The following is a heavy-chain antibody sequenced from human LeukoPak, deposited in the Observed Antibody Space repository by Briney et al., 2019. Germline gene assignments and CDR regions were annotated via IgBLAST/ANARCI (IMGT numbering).Heavy chain of an antibody. CDR3: ARNIAAAGHSTLDY. J-gene: IGHJ4*02. V-gene: IGHV1-69*13. Sequence: GASVKVSCKASGGTFSSYAISWVRQAPGQGLEWMGGIIPIFGTANYAQKFQGRVTITADESTSTAYMELSSLRSEDTAVYYCARNIAAAGHSTLDYWGQGTLVTVSS. CDR1: GGTFSSYA. D-gene: IGHD6-13*01. CDR2: IIPIFGTA.